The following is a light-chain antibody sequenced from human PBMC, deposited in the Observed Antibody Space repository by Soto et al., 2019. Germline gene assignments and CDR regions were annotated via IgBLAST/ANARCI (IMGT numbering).Light chain of an antibody. Sequence: QSVLTQPASVSGSPGQSITISCTGSSSDVGAYNYVSWYQQHPGKAPRLMIYEVTNRPSGVSNRFSGSKSGNTASLTISGLRAEDEADYYCSSYTSGSTIVVFGGGTKLTVL. CDR2: EVT. V-gene: IGLV2-14*01. CDR1: SSDVGAYNY. J-gene: IGLJ2*01. CDR3: SSYTSGSTIVV.